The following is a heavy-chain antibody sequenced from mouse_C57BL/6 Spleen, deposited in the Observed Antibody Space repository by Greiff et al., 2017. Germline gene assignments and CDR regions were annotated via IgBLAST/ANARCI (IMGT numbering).Heavy chain of an antibody. CDR3: AIRYYDEYSFDY. D-gene: IGHD2-4*01. Sequence: EVHLVESGGGFVQPGGSLKLSCAASGFTFSDYYMYWVRQTPEKRLEWVAYISNGGGSTYYPDTVQGRFTISRDNAKNTLYLQMSRLKSEDTALYYCAIRYYDEYSFDYWGQGTTLTVSS. V-gene: IGHV5-12*01. CDR2: ISNGGGST. CDR1: GFTFSDYY. J-gene: IGHJ2*01.